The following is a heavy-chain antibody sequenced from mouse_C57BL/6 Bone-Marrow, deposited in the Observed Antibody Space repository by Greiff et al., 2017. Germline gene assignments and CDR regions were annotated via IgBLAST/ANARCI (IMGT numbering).Heavy chain of an antibody. CDR1: GFTFSSYS. CDR3: ARGYGNYWYFDV. J-gene: IGHJ1*03. D-gene: IGHD2-1*01. Sequence: EVQLVESGGGLVKPGGSLKLSCAASGFTFSSYSMSWVRQTPEKRLEWVATISSGGSYTYYTDNVKGRFTLSRDNAKNTLYLQMSHLKSEDTAMYYCARGYGNYWYFDVWGTGTTVTVSS. CDR2: ISSGGSYT. V-gene: IGHV5-4*01.